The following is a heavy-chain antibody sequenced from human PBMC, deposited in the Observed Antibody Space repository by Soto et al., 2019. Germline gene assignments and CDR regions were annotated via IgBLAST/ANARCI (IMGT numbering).Heavy chain of an antibody. CDR2: IIPIFGTA. CDR1: GGTFSSYA. CDR3: ARGEHYYYYDMDV. V-gene: IGHV1-69*13. J-gene: IGHJ6*02. D-gene: IGHD1-26*01. Sequence: SVKVSCKASGGTFSSYAISWVRQAPGQGLEWMGGIIPIFGTANYAQKLQGRVTITADESTSTAYMELSSLRSEDTAVYYCARGEHYYYYDMDVWGQGTTVTVSS.